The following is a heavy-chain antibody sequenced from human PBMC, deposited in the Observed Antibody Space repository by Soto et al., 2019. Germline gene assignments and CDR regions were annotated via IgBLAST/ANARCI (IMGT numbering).Heavy chain of an antibody. CDR1: GFTFSNYD. J-gene: IGHJ4*02. CDR3: ARVPKGQLWTFDY. CDR2: IGTAGDT. V-gene: IGHV3-13*01. Sequence: EVQLAESGGGLVQPGGSLRLSCAASGFTFSNYDMHWVRQATGKGLEWVSAIGTAGDTFYPGSVKGRFTISRENAKNSLYLQMNSLRAGDTAVYYCARVPKGQLWTFDYWGQGPLVTVSS. D-gene: IGHD5-18*01.